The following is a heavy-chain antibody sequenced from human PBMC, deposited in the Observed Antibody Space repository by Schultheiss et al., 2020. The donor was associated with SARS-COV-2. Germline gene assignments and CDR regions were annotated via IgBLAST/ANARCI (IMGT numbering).Heavy chain of an antibody. D-gene: IGHD2-15*01. CDR3: ARHLLSFEDSLNWFDP. CDR2: INHSGST. J-gene: IGHJ5*02. V-gene: IGHV4-34*01. CDR1: GGSFSGYY. Sequence: GSLRLSCAVYGGSFSGYYWSWIRQPPGKGLEWIGEINHSGSTNYNPSLKSRVTISVDTSKNQFSLQLSFVTAADTAVYYCARHLLSFEDSLNWFDPWGQGALVTVSS.